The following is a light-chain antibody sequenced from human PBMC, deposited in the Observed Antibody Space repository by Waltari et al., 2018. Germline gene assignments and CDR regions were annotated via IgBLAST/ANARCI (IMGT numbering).Light chain of an antibody. CDR2: AAS. CDR1: QGVSSY. CDR3: QQYYSYLT. J-gene: IGKJ2*01. V-gene: IGKV1-8*01. Sequence: AIRITQSPSSLSASTGDRVTITCRASQGVSSYLAWYQQKPGKAPNLLIYAASTLQSGCPSRFSSSGSGTDFTLTISCLQSEDFATYYCQQYYSYLTFGQGTKLEIK.